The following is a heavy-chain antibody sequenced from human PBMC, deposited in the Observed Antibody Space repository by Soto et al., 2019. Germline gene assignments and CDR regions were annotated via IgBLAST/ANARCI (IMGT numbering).Heavy chain of an antibody. CDR2: INHSGST. J-gene: IGHJ4*02. CDR3: ARGRWLQSAPFDY. Sequence: TLSLTCAVYGVSFSGYYCSWIRQPPGKGLEWIGEINHSGSTNYNPSLKSRVTISVDTSKNQFSLKLSSVTAADTAVYYCARGRWLQSAPFDYWGQGTLVTVPS. D-gene: IGHD5-12*01. V-gene: IGHV4-34*01. CDR1: GVSFSGYY.